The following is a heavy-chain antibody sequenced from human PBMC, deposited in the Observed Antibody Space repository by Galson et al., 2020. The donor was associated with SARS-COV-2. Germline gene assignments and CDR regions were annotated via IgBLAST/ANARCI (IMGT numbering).Heavy chain of an antibody. CDR2: ISGSGRIT. J-gene: IGHJ5*02. CDR1: GFTFSTYA. D-gene: IGHD6-19*01. CDR3: AKVPTGVSAKAETWFDP. Sequence: GGSLRLSCAASGFTFSTYAMGWVRQAPGEGLDWVSSISGSGRITYYAHSVRGRFIISRDNSNNALFLQMNSLRVEDTAVYYCAKVPTGVSAKAETWFDPWGQGTLVTVSS. V-gene: IGHV3-23*01.